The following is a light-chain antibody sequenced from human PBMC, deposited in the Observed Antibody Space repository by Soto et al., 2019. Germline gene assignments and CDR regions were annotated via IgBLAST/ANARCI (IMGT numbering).Light chain of an antibody. CDR3: QQYLYLPFT. CDR1: QSVSNY. Sequence: EIVLTQSPGTLSLSPGERATLSCRASQSVSNYLGWYQQKPGQAPRLLIYGASSRATGIPDGFGGSGSGIDFILTITKQEPEDFAVYYCQQYLYLPFTFGPGTRVDIK. CDR2: GAS. V-gene: IGKV3-20*01. J-gene: IGKJ3*01.